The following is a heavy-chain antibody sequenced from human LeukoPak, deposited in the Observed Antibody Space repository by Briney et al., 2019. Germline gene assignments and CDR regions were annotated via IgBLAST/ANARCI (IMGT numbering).Heavy chain of an antibody. D-gene: IGHD2-15*01. V-gene: IGHV3-23*01. Sequence: PGGSLRLSCAASGFTFSSYAMSWVRQAPGKGLEWVSAISGSGGSTYCADSVKGRFTISRDNSKNTLYLQMNSLRAEDTAVYYCARDPPKYCSGGSCYPFDYWGQGTLVTVSS. CDR1: GFTFSSYA. CDR2: ISGSGGST. J-gene: IGHJ4*02. CDR3: ARDPPKYCSGGSCYPFDY.